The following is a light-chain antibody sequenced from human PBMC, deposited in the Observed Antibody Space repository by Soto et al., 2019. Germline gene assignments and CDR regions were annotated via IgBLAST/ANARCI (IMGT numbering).Light chain of an antibody. CDR2: YSN. J-gene: IGLJ3*02. Sequence: QSVLTQPSSASGTPGQTVTISCSGSNSNLGSNTANWLQQFPGTAPKVLIYYSNRRPSGVPDRFSGSKSGSSASLAISGLRSEDEADYYCAAWDDSLSGPVFGGGTKLTVL. CDR1: NSNLGSNT. V-gene: IGLV1-44*01. CDR3: AAWDDSLSGPV.